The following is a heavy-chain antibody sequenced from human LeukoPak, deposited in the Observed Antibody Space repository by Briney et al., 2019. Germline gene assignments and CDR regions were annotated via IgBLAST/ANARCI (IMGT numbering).Heavy chain of an antibody. D-gene: IGHD3-22*01. Sequence: SETLSLTCTLSGVSISSYYWSWIRQPPGKRLECIGYIYYSGSTNYNPSLKSRVTISVDTSKNQFSLKLSSVTAADTAVYYCARRTYFYDSSGYYFDYWGQGTLVTVSS. J-gene: IGHJ4*02. CDR2: IYYSGST. CDR1: GVSISSYY. V-gene: IGHV4-59*01. CDR3: ARRTYFYDSSGYYFDY.